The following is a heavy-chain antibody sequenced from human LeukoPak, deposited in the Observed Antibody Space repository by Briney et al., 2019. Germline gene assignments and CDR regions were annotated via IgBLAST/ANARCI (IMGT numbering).Heavy chain of an antibody. Sequence: ASVKVSCKASGYTFTGYYMHWVRQPPGQGLEWMGWINPNSGGTNYSQKFQGRVTMTRDTSISTAYMELSRLRSDDTAVYYCARESGYYNVWDYWGQGTLVTVSS. J-gene: IGHJ4*02. D-gene: IGHD3-9*01. V-gene: IGHV1-2*02. CDR1: GYTFTGYY. CDR2: INPNSGGT. CDR3: ARESGYYNVWDY.